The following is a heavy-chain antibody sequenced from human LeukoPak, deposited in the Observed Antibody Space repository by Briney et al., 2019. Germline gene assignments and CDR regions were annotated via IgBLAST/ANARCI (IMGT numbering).Heavy chain of an antibody. CDR2: IWHDGSHK. CDR1: GFAFNTYA. D-gene: IGHD1-26*01. J-gene: IGHJ4*02. Sequence: GGSLRLPCAASGFAFNTYAMHWVRQAPGQGLEWVALIWHDGSHKFYSNSVRGQFTISRDNSKNTVSLQMNNLRPEDTAVYYCARGDTVGAHDYWGQGTLVTVSS. CDR3: ARGDTVGAHDY. V-gene: IGHV3-33*01.